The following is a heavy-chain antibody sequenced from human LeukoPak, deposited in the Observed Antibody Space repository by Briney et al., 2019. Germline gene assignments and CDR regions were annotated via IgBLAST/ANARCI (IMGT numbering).Heavy chain of an antibody. D-gene: IGHD1-26*01. J-gene: IGHJ4*02. V-gene: IGHV4-4*09. CDR1: DGTIRSYY. CDR2: IHSSGST. Sequence: SETLSLTCSVSDGTIRSYYWSWIRQPPGKGLEWIGYIHSSGSTHYNPSVRGRVTTSLDTSKNQFSLKLSSVTAADTAVYYFARLGSYSDHWGQGTLVTVSS. CDR3: ARLGSYSDH.